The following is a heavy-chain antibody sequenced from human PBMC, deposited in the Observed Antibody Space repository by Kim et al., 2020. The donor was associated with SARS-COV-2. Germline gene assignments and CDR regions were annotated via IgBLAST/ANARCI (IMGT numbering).Heavy chain of an antibody. J-gene: IGHJ4*02. CDR2: T. CDR3: ARDHSSGWLDY. D-gene: IGHD6-19*01. V-gene: IGHV4-31*02. Sequence: TYYHPSLKCRVTRAVDTSKNQFSLKLCSVTAADTAVYYCARDHSSGWLDYWGQGTLVTVSS.